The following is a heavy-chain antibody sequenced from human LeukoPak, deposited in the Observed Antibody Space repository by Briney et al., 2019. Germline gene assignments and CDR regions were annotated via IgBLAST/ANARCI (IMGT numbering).Heavy chain of an antibody. V-gene: IGHV4-39*01. CDR2: IYYSGST. D-gene: IGHD2-2*01. J-gene: IGHJ3*02. Sequence: PSETLSLTCTVSGGSISSSSYYWGWIRQPPGKGLEWIGNIYYSGSTYYNPSLKSRVTISVDTSKNQFSLKLSSVTAADTAVYYCSGYCSSSSCPAGAFDIWGQGTMVTVSS. CDR1: GGSISSSSYY. CDR3: SGYCSSSSCPAGAFDI.